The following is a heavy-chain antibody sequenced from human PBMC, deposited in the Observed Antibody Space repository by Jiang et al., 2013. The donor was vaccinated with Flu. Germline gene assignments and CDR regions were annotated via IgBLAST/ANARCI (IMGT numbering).Heavy chain of an antibody. CDR3: AKDAGYCSGGSCYGDY. CDR2: ISYDGSNK. J-gene: IGHJ4*02. CDR1: GFTFSSYG. V-gene: IGHV3-30*18. D-gene: IGHD2-15*01. Sequence: VQLVESGGGVVQPGRSLRLSCAASGFTFSSYGMHWVRQAPGKGLEWVAVISYDGSNKYYADSVKGRFTISRDNSKNTLYLQMNSLRAEDTAVYYCAKDAGYCSGGSCYGDYWGQGTLVTVSS.